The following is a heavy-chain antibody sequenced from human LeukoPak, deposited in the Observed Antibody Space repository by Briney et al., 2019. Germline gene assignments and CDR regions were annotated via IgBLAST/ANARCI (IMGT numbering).Heavy chain of an antibody. CDR2: TSSSAGYM. CDR3: ARGPWDYYDSSNYRTFDY. Sequence: PGGSLRLSCAASGFIFRDYHIHWVRQAPGKGLEWVSSTSSSAGYMYYADSVKGRFTISRDNAKNSLYLQMNTLRAEDTAVYYCARGPWDYYDSSNYRTFDYWGQGTLVTVSS. D-gene: IGHD3-22*01. V-gene: IGHV3-21*01. J-gene: IGHJ4*02. CDR1: GFIFRDYH.